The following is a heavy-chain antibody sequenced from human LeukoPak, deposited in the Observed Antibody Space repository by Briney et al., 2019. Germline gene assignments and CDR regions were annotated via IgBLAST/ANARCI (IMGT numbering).Heavy chain of an antibody. D-gene: IGHD1-26*01. J-gene: IGHJ4*02. CDR2: IYYSGST. V-gene: IGHV4-59*01. Sequence: SETLSLTCTVSGGSISSYYWSWIRQPPGKGLEWIGYIYYSGSTNYNPSLKSRVTLSVDTSKNQFSLKLSSVTAADTAVYYCARMYYSGSYYFDYWGQGTLVTVSS. CDR1: GGSISSYY. CDR3: ARMYYSGSYYFDY.